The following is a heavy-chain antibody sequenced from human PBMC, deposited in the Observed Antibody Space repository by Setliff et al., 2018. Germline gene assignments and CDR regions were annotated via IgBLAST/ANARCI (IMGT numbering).Heavy chain of an antibody. CDR3: ARDRDSQEAAAGSRKHYYGMDV. D-gene: IGHD6-13*01. J-gene: IGHJ6*02. CDR1: GYTFTDYY. V-gene: IGHV1-2*04. Sequence: ASVKVSCKASGYTFTDYYMHWVRHAPGQGLEWMGWINPKSGGTNYAQKFQGWVTLTRDTSISTVYMDLSSLKSDDTAVHYCARDRDSQEAAAGSRKHYYGMDVWGQGTTVTVSS. CDR2: INPKSGGT.